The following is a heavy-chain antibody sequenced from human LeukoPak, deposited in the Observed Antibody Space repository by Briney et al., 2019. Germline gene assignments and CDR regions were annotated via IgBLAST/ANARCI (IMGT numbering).Heavy chain of an antibody. J-gene: IGHJ6*02. Sequence: GESLKISCKGSGYNFANYWSAWVRQMPGKGLEWMGIIYPGDSDTRYSPSFQGQVTISADKSISTAYLQWSSLKASDTAMYYCARHSGGGFDYYGMDVWGQGTTVTVSS. CDR2: IYPGDSDT. D-gene: IGHD3-10*01. CDR1: GYNFANYW. V-gene: IGHV5-51*01. CDR3: ARHSGGGFDYYGMDV.